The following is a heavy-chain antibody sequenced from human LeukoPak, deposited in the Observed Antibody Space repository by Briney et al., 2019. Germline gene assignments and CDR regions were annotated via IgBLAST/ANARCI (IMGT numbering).Heavy chain of an antibody. CDR2: IKEDGSAI. Sequence: GGSLRLSCAASGFTFSNYWMSWVRQAPGKGLEWVANIKEDGSAIYYMDSVKGRFTISRDNAKNSVYLQMNSLRGEDTAVYYCAIDFWGSGDYWGQGALVTVSS. V-gene: IGHV3-7*01. D-gene: IGHD7-27*01. CDR1: GFTFSNYW. CDR3: AIDFWGSGDY. J-gene: IGHJ4*02.